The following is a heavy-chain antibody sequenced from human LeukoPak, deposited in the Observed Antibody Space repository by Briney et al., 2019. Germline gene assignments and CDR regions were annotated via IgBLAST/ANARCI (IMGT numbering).Heavy chain of an antibody. V-gene: IGHV3-23*01. CDR2: LREGGNAV. CDR3: AKGYDSGWYCYIDR. CDR1: GFTFRNYA. J-gene: IGHJ2*01. D-gene: IGHD6-19*01. Sequence: GGSLRLSCAASGFTFRNYAMSWVRQAPGKGLEWVSGLREGGNAVYHADSVKGRFTISRDNSKNTLYLQISSLRAEATAIYYCAKGYDSGWYCYIDRWGRGTLVTVSS.